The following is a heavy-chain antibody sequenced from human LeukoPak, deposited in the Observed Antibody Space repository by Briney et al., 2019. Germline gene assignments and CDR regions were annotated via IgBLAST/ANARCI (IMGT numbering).Heavy chain of an antibody. J-gene: IGHJ4*02. CDR1: GFTFSSYA. CDR3: ERVQYSSGWYFDY. V-gene: IGHV3-30*04. Sequence: GRSLRLSCAASGFTFSSYAMHWVRQAPGKGLEWVAVISYDGSNKYYADSVKGRFTISRDNSKNTLYLQMNSLRAEDTAVYYCERVQYSSGWYFDYWGQGTLVTVSS. D-gene: IGHD6-19*01. CDR2: ISYDGSNK.